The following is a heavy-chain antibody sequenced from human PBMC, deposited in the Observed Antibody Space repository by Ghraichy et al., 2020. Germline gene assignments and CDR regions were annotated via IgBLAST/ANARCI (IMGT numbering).Heavy chain of an antibody. CDR1: GFTFSSYW. J-gene: IGHJ4*02. CDR3: ARYRAGGGYSRVFPY. CDR2: IKQDGSEK. Sequence: GESLNISCAASGFTFSSYWMSWVRQAPGKGLEWVANIKQDGSEKYYVDSVKGRFTISRDNAKNSLYLQMNSLRAEDTAVYYCARYRAGGGYSRVFPYWGQGTLGTGSS. D-gene: IGHD1-26*01. V-gene: IGHV3-7*01.